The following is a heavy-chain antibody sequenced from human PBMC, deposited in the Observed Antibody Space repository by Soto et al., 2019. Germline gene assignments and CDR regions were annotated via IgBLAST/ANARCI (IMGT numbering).Heavy chain of an antibody. V-gene: IGHV3-64D*06. J-gene: IGHJ4*02. CDR3: VKPPAYCIDSNAYYRG. CDR2: IGTNGGST. D-gene: IGHD3-22*01. Sequence: LSCSASGFTFSSYSIHWVRQAPGKGLEYVSSIGTNGGSTFYADSVKGRFTISRDNSKNTLYLQMNSLRDEDTAEYYCVKPPAYCIDSNAYYRGWGQVTLVTVSS. CDR1: GFTFSSYS.